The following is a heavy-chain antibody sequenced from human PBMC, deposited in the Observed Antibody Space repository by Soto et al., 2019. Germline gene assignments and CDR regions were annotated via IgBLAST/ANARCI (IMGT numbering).Heavy chain of an antibody. J-gene: IGHJ6*02. CDR1: GFTFSSYV. Sequence: GGSLRLSCAASGFTFSSYVLHWVRQAPGKGLEWVAVISYDGSNKYYADSVKGRFTISGDNSKNTLYLQMNSLRPEDTAVYYCARQYNNALDVWGQGTTVTVSS. CDR3: ARQYNNALDV. V-gene: IGHV3-30-3*01. D-gene: IGHD1-20*01. CDR2: ISYDGSNK.